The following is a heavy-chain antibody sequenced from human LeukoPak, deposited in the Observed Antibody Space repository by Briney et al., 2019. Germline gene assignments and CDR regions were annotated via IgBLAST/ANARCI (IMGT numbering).Heavy chain of an antibody. Sequence: SETLSLTCTVSGGSIRSYHWSWIRQPPGKGLEWIGYIYYSGSTNYNPSLKSRVTISVDTSKNQFSLKLSSVTAADTAVYYCARGGMVATFDFDYWGQGTLVTVSS. J-gene: IGHJ4*02. CDR3: ARGGMVATFDFDY. CDR2: IYYSGST. V-gene: IGHV4-59*01. D-gene: IGHD5-12*01. CDR1: GGSIRSYH.